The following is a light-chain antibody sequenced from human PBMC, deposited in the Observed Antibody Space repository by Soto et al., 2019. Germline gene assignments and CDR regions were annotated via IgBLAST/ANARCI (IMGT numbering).Light chain of an antibody. CDR3: QHRSNWPRA. Sequence: LVLKRSEDRLALSAGRSATLSCRASRSVSNYLAWYQQKPGQAPRLLIYDASNRPTDIPARFSVSGSGTDSTFTCSILKPEDLEFYDCQHRSNWPRACGQGTRLEIK. CDR1: RSVSNY. J-gene: IGKJ5*01. V-gene: IGKV3-11*01. CDR2: DAS.